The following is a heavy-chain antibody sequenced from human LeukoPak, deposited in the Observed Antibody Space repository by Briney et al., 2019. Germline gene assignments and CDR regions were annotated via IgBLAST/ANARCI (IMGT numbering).Heavy chain of an antibody. CDR3: ATDRDNSDWQKRFDS. D-gene: IGHD2-21*02. V-gene: IGHV3-7*01. Sequence: QPGGSLRLSCAASGFTFSTYWMNWYRQAPGKGLEWVCNINQDASEINYVDSVRGRFTISRDNAKNSLHLQMNSLRAEDTAVYYCATDRDNSDWQKRFDSWGQGTLVTVSS. CDR2: INQDASEI. J-gene: IGHJ4*02. CDR1: GFTFSTYW.